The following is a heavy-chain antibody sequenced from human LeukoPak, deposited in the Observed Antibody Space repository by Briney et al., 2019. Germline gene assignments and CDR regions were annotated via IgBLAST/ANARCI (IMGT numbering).Heavy chain of an antibody. CDR1: GFNFSSYE. CDR3: ATDYGGNYFDY. Sequence: PGASLRPSCAASGFNFSSYEMNYVHQAPGKGLQCVSYISSSGSTIYYADSVKGRFTISRDNAKNTLYLQMNSLRAEDTAVYYCATDYGGNYFDYWGQGTLVTVSS. J-gene: IGHJ4*02. V-gene: IGHV3-48*03. D-gene: IGHD4-23*01. CDR2: ISSSGSTI.